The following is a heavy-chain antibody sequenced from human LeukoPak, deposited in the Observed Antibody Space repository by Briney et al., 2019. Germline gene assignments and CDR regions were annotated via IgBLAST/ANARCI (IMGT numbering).Heavy chain of an antibody. J-gene: IGHJ6*01. V-gene: IGHV5-51*01. CDR3: ARGNQDGYSYYGTDL. D-gene: IGHD1-14*01. CDR2: IYPGDSDT. Sequence: GESLKISYKGSGYSCINHWTVWVRQMPGKGLEWMGIIYPGDSDTRYSPSFQGQVTISADKSISIAYLEWSSLKASDTAMYYCARGNQDGYSYYGTDLWGPGSTVIVSS. CDR1: GYSCINHW.